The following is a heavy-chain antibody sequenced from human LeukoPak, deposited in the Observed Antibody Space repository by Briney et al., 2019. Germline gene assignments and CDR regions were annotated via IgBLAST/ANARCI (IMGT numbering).Heavy chain of an antibody. Sequence: PGGSLRLSCAASGFTFSSYSMNWVRQAPRKGLEWVSSISSSGSYIYYADSVKGRFTISRDNAKNSLYLQMNSLRAEDTAVYYCARGKTGYCSSTSCYSFIYYYYMDVWGKGTTVTVSS. D-gene: IGHD2-2*01. J-gene: IGHJ6*03. V-gene: IGHV3-21*01. CDR2: ISSSGSYI. CDR3: ARGKTGYCSSTSCYSFIYYYYMDV. CDR1: GFTFSSYS.